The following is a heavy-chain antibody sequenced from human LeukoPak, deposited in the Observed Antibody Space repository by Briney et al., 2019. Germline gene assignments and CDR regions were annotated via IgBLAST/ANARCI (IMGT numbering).Heavy chain of an antibody. CDR1: GGSFSGYY. CDR2: INHSGST. D-gene: IGHD3-9*01. V-gene: IGHV4-34*01. Sequence: SETLSLTCAVYGGSFSGYYWSWIRQPPGKGLEWIGEINHSGSTNYNPSLKSRVTISVDTPKNQFSLKLSSVTAADTAVYYCARDVLRYFDWPSYYFDYWGQGTLVTVSS. CDR3: ARDVLRYFDWPSYYFDY. J-gene: IGHJ4*02.